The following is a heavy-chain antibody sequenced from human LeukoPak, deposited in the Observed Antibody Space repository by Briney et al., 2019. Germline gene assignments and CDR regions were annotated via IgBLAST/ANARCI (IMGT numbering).Heavy chain of an antibody. V-gene: IGHV4-39*02. J-gene: IGHJ5*01. Sequence: SETLSLTCSVSGGSIASSSYYWGWIRQPPGKGLEWIGSVFRTGTTYYSASLKSRVSISVDTSKNDLALKLASVTAADTAMYFCARRVGFYGSGSLNYFDPWGQGILVSVSS. CDR2: VFRTGTT. D-gene: IGHD3-10*01. CDR3: ARRVGFYGSGSLNYFDP. CDR1: GGSIASSSYY.